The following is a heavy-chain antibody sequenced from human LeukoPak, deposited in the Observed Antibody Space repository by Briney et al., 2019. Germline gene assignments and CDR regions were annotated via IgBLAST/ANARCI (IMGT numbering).Heavy chain of an antibody. CDR2: INTDGSTT. D-gene: IGHD2-21*01. V-gene: IGHV3-74*01. J-gene: IGHJ4*02. CDR3: ARYRMVSYYFDN. Sequence: SGGSLRLSCEASGFTFSSYYMNWVRHAPGKGLVWVSRINTDGSTTTYADSVKGRFTISRDNANNMVYLQMNSLRAEDTAVYYCARYRMVSYYFDNWGQGSLVTVSS. CDR1: GFTFSSYY.